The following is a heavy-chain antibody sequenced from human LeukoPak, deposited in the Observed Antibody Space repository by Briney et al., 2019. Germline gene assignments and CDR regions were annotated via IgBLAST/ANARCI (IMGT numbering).Heavy chain of an antibody. J-gene: IGHJ3*02. D-gene: IGHD4-17*01. CDR2: FDPEDGET. V-gene: IGHV1-24*01. CDR3: ATDREYGDPDAFDT. CDR1: GYTLTELS. Sequence: ASVKVSCKVSGYTLTELSMHWVRQAPGKGLEWMGGFDPEDGETIYAQKFQGRVTMTEDTSTDTAYMELSSLRSEDTAVYYCATDREYGDPDAFDTWGQGTMVTVSS.